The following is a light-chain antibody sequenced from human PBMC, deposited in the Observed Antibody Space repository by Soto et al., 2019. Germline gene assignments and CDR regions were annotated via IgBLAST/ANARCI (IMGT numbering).Light chain of an antibody. CDR1: QSVTSF. Sequence: EIVLTPSPATLSLSPGERATLSCRASQSVTSFLAWYQQKPGQAPRLLIYDASNRATGIPARFSGRGSGTDFTLTISSLEPEDFAVYYCQQRINWPLTFGGGTKVEIK. J-gene: IGKJ4*01. CDR2: DAS. V-gene: IGKV3-11*01. CDR3: QQRINWPLT.